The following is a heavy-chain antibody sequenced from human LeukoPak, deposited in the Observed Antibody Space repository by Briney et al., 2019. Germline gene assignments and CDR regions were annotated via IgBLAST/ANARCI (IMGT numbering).Heavy chain of an antibody. D-gene: IGHD4-23*01. Sequence: ASVKVSCKASGYTFTSYGISWVRQAPGQGLEWMGWISAYNGNTNYAQKLQGRVTMTTDTSTSTAYMELRSLRSDDTAVYYCAREISGSTTVVISNNWFDPWGQGTLVTVSS. CDR3: AREISGSTTVVISNNWFDP. J-gene: IGHJ5*02. CDR1: GYTFTSYG. CDR2: ISAYNGNT. V-gene: IGHV1-18*01.